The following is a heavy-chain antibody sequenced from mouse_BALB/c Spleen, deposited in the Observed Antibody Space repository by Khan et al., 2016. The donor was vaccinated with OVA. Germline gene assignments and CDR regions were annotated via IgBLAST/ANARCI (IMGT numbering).Heavy chain of an antibody. CDR3: TRHGYVAWFTY. J-gene: IGHJ3*01. D-gene: IGHD2-2*01. V-gene: IGHV1S135*01. CDR1: GYSFTSYY. CDR2: IDPFSGDT. Sequence: VQLQQSGPELMKPGASVKISCKASGYSFTSYYIHWVMQSHGKSLEWIGYIDPFSGDTTYNQKFKGKATLTVDKSSSTAYIHLSILTADDSAVYYCTRHGYVAWFTYWGQGTLVTVSA.